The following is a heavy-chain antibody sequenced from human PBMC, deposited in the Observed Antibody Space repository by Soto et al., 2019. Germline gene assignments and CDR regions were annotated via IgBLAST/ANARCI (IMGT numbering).Heavy chain of an antibody. J-gene: IGHJ6*04. CDR3: ARDAAPTMKSNHGMEV. CDR2: TLYRSSKWYN. V-gene: IGHV6-1*01. Sequence: SQTLALTCAISGYRVSTNIAACSLIRHSPSRGLEWLGRTLYRSSKWYNEYAVSVKSRMTIKPDTSKNQFSLQLNSVTPEDTAVYYCARDAAPTMKSNHGMEVWGKGTAVNVSS. CDR1: GYRVSTNIAA. D-gene: IGHD3-22*01.